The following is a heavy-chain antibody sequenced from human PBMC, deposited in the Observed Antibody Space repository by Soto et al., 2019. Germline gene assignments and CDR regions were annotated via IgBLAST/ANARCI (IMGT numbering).Heavy chain of an antibody. V-gene: IGHV3-66*04. J-gene: IGHJ5*02. Sequence: EVQLVESGGGLVQPGGSLRLACAASGLTVSSNYMNWVRQAPGKGLEWVSVIYSGGSKYYADSVKGRFNISRDNSKNTLYLQMNSLRAEDTAVYYCASQYGGYGWFDTWGQGTPVTVSS. D-gene: IGHD5-12*01. CDR2: IYSGGSK. CDR3: ASQYGGYGWFDT. CDR1: GLTVSSNY.